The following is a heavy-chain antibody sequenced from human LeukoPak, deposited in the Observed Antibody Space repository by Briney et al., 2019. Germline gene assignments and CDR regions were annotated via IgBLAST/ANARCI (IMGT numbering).Heavy chain of an antibody. CDR2: IRYDGSYR. CDR3: ARNYYDSSDY. V-gene: IGHV3-30*02. Sequence: GGSLRLSCAASGFTLSSYAMSWVRQAPGKGLEWVAFIRYDGSYRYYADSVKGRFTISRDNSKNTLYLQMNSLRAEDTAVYYCARNYYDSSDYWGQGTLVTVSS. CDR1: GFTLSSYA. J-gene: IGHJ4*02. D-gene: IGHD3-22*01.